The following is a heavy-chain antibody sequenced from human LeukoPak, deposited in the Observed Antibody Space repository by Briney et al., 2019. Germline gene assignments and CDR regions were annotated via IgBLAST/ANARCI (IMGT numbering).Heavy chain of an antibody. CDR1: GGSISSGSYY. CDR3: ARYTGGNSDY. V-gene: IGHV4-61*02. D-gene: IGHD4-23*01. CDR2: IYTSGST. Sequence: SETLSLTCTVSGGSISSGSYYWSWIRQPAGKGLEWIGRIYTSGSTNYNPSLKSRVTISVDTSKNQFSLKLSSVTAADTAVYYCARYTGGNSDYWGQGTLVTVSS. J-gene: IGHJ4*02.